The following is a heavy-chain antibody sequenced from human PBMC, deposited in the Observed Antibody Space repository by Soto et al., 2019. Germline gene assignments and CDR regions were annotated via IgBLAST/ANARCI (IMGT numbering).Heavy chain of an antibody. CDR1: GFTFSNAW. Sequence: EVLLVESGGGLVEPGGSLRLSCAASGFTFSNAWMNWVRQAPGKGLEWVGRIKSKADGETTAYAAPVKGRFSISRDDSINTLYLQLNRLKIEDTAVYHCTTRPPPSGDYAQDFWGQGTLVTVSS. CDR2: IKSKADGETT. V-gene: IGHV3-15*01. D-gene: IGHD4-17*01. CDR3: TTRPPPSGDYAQDF. J-gene: IGHJ4*02.